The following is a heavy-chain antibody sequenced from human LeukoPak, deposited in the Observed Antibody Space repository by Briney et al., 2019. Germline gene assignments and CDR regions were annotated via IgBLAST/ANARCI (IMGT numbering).Heavy chain of an antibody. V-gene: IGHV5-51*01. CDR1: GYSFTSCW. Sequence: GEALKISCKGSGYSFTSCWIGWVRQMPGKGLEWMGVIYPGDADTRYSPSFQGQVTISADKSISTASLQWSSLKAPDTAMYYCARPVVAANPFDAFDIWGQGTMVTVSS. D-gene: IGHD2-15*01. CDR2: IYPGDADT. CDR3: ARPVVAANPFDAFDI. J-gene: IGHJ3*02.